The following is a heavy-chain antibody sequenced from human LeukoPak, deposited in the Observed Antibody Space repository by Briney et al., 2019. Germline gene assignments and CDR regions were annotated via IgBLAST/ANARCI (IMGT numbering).Heavy chain of an antibody. J-gene: IGHJ2*01. Sequence: GGSLRLSCAASGFTFSTYTINWVRQAPGKGLQWVSSMSSSGDSIHLADSVKGRFSISRDSANNSLYLQMNSLGAEDTAVYYCASSGYDLDWYFDLWGRGTLVTVSS. CDR3: ASSGYDLDWYFDL. CDR1: GFTFSTYT. CDR2: MSSSGDSI. D-gene: IGHD5-12*01. V-gene: IGHV3-21*01.